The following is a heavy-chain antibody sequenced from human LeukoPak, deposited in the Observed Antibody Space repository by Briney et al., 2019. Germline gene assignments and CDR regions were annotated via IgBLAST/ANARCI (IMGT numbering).Heavy chain of an antibody. CDR1: GFTFSSYA. CDR3: AKEGVGYCSGGSCYDESYFDY. D-gene: IGHD2-15*01. Sequence: PGGSLRLSCAASGFTFSSYAMSRVRQAPGKGLEWVSAISGSGGSTYYADSVKGRFTISRDNSKNTLYLQMNSLRAEDTAVYYCAKEGVGYCSGGSCYDESYFDYWGQGTLVTVSS. V-gene: IGHV3-23*01. J-gene: IGHJ4*02. CDR2: ISGSGGST.